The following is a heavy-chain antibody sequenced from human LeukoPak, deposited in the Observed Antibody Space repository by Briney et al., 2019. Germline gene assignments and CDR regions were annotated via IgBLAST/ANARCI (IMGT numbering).Heavy chain of an antibody. CDR3: ARDSGYSYGLYFDY. V-gene: IGHV4-61*01. D-gene: IGHD5-18*01. CDR2: IYYSGST. Sequence: PSETLSLTCTVSGGSVSSGSYYWNWIRQPPGKGLEWIGYIYYSGSTNYNPSLKRRVTISVDTSKNQFSLKLSSVTAADTAVYYCARDSGYSYGLYFDYWGQGTLVTVSS. J-gene: IGHJ4*02. CDR1: GGSVSSGSYY.